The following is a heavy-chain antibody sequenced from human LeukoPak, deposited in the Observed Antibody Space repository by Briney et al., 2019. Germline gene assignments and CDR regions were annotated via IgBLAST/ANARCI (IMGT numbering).Heavy chain of an antibody. D-gene: IGHD2-15*01. Sequence: GASVKVSCKASGYTFTGYYMHWVRQAPGQGLEWMGWINPNSGGTNYAQKFQGRVTMTRDTSISTAYMELSRLRSDDTAVYYCATLGAHCSGGSCSLRVFDYWGQGTLVTVSS. CDR3: ATLGAHCSGGSCSLRVFDY. CDR1: GYTFTGYY. CDR2: INPNSGGT. V-gene: IGHV1-2*02. J-gene: IGHJ4*02.